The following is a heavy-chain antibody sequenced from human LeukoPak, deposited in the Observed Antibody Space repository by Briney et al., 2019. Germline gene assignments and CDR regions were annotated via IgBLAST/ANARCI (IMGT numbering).Heavy chain of an antibody. Sequence: GGSLRLSCAASGFTFSNYEMNRVRQAPGKGLEWVSGINWNGGSTGYADSVKGRFTISRDNAKNSLYLQMNSLRAEDTALYYCARAVGIHDAFDIWGQGTMVTVSS. D-gene: IGHD2-21*01. CDR3: ARAVGIHDAFDI. CDR2: INWNGGST. J-gene: IGHJ3*02. V-gene: IGHV3-20*04. CDR1: GFTFSNYE.